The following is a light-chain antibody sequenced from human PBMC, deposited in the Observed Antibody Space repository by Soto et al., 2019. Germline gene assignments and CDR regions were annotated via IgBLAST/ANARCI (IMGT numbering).Light chain of an antibody. V-gene: IGLV2-8*01. CDR2: EVD. Sequence: QSVLTQPPSVSGSPGQSVTMSCTGTRYDVGGYNYVSWYQQHPGKAPKVIIYEVDKRPSGVSDRFSGSKSGYTASLTVSGLQAEDEANYYCCSYAGTATVFGTGTKLTVL. CDR1: RYDVGGYNY. CDR3: CSYAGTATV. J-gene: IGLJ1*01.